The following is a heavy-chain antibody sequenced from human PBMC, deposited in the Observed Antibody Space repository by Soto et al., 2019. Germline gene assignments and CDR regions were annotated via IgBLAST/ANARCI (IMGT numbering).Heavy chain of an antibody. Sequence: VASVKVSCKASGYTFTSYGISWVRQAPGQGLEWMGWISAYNGNTNYAQKLQGRVTMTTDTSTSTAYMELRSLRSDDTAVYYCARGLGMYYDFGGAFDIWGQGTMVTVSS. D-gene: IGHD3-3*01. J-gene: IGHJ3*02. CDR1: GYTFTSYG. V-gene: IGHV1-18*04. CDR3: ARGLGMYYDFGGAFDI. CDR2: ISAYNGNT.